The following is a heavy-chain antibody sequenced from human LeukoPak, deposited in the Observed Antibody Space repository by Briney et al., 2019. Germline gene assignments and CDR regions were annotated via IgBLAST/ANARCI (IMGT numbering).Heavy chain of an antibody. Sequence: SETLSLTCAVYGGSFSGYYWSWIRQPPGKGLEWIGEINHSGSTNYNPSLKSRVTISVDTSKNQFSLKLSSVTAADTAVYYCARARVLDIVVVPAARYYGMGVWGQGTTVTVSS. V-gene: IGHV4-34*01. CDR3: ARARVLDIVVVPAARYYGMGV. CDR1: GGSFSGYY. D-gene: IGHD2-2*01. J-gene: IGHJ6*02. CDR2: INHSGST.